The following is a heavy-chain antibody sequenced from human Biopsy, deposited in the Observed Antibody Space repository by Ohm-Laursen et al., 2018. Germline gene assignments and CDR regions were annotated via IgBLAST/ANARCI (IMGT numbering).Heavy chain of an antibody. CDR3: ARDLPSSYYYAMDV. Sequence: SETLSLTCTVSGASITSYYWSWIRQPAGKGLEWIGHTYKGGNTNHNPSLKSRVSMSVDTSKNQLSLTLRSVTAADTAVYCCARDLPSSYYYAMDVWGQGTTATVSS. CDR2: TYKGGNT. V-gene: IGHV4-4*07. J-gene: IGHJ6*02. CDR1: GASITSYY.